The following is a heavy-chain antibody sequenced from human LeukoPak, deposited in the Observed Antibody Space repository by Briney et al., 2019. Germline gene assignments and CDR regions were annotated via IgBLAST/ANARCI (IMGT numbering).Heavy chain of an antibody. J-gene: IGHJ4*02. CDR1: GGSISSYY. CDR3: ARRRGSYSIDY. Sequence: SETLSLTCTVSGGSISSYYWSWLRQPPGKGLEWIGYIYYSGTTNYNPTLKSRVTILVDTSKNQFSLKLSSVTAADTAVYYCARRRGSYSIDYWGQGTLVTVSS. D-gene: IGHD1-26*01. CDR2: IYYSGTT. V-gene: IGHV4-59*08.